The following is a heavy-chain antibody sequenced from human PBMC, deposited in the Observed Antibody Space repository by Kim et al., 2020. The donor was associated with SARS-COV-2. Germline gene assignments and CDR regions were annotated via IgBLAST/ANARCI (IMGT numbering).Heavy chain of an antibody. CDR3: ARRAYSSGWWYFDY. J-gene: IGHJ4*01. V-gene: IGHV3-74*01. CDR1: GFTLTGYW. D-gene: IGHD6-19*01. Sequence: GGSLRLSCAASGFTLTGYWMHWVRQAPGKGLVWVSRISGDGSSTSYADSVKGRFTISRDNAKNTLYLQMNRLRVEETAVYYCARRAYSSGWWYFDYWG. CDR2: ISGDGSST.